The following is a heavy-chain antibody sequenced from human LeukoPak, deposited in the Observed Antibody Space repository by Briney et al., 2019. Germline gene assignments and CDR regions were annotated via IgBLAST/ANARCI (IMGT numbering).Heavy chain of an antibody. D-gene: IGHD4-17*01. V-gene: IGHV4-59*08. Sequence: SETLSLTCTVAGGSISSYYWSWIRQPPGKGLEWIGYIYYSGSTNYNPSLKSRVTISVDTSKNQFSLKLSSVTAADTAVYYCARSDYHMVYWGQGTLVTVSS. CDR3: ARSDYHMVY. CDR1: GGSISSYY. J-gene: IGHJ4*02. CDR2: IYYSGST.